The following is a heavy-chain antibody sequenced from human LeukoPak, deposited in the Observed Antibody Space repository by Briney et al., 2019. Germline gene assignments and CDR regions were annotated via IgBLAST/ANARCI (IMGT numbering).Heavy chain of an antibody. V-gene: IGHV1-8*01. CDR2: MDPNSGNT. J-gene: IGHJ5*02. D-gene: IGHD6-13*01. CDR1: GYTFTSYD. Sequence: ASVKVSCKASGYTFTSYDINWVRQATGQGLEWMGWMDPNSGNTDYAQKFQGRVTMTRNTSITTAYMELSSLRSEDTAVYYSARGRSPPAAAESLFDPWGQGTLVTVSS. CDR3: ARGRSPPAAAESLFDP.